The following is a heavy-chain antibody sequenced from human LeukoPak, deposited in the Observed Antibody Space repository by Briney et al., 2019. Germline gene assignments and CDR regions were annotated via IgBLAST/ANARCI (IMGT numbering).Heavy chain of an antibody. J-gene: IGHJ4*02. V-gene: IGHV3-30*18. CDR3: AKRQLGHIDY. Sequence: GGSPRLSCAASGFTFSSYGMHWVRQAPGKGLEWLAVISYDGSNKYYADSVKGRFTISRDNSKNTLYLQMNSLRAEDTAVYYCAKRQLGHIDYWGQGTLVIVSS. D-gene: IGHD6-6*01. CDR1: GFTFSSYG. CDR2: ISYDGSNK.